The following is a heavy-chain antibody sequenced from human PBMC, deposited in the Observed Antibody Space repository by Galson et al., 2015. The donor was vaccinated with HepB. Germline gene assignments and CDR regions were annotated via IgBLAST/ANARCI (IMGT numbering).Heavy chain of an antibody. CDR3: ARGGYCTGNSCWGVDAFDI. CDR2: ISGYNGNT. J-gene: IGHJ3*02. Sequence: SVKVSCKAAGYILSSYGINWVRQAPGQGLEWMGWISGYNGNTHSAQRLQGRVTMTTDTSTSTAYMELRSLRSDDTAMYYCARGGYCTGNSCWGVDAFDIWGQGTMVTVSS. D-gene: IGHD2-2*03. V-gene: IGHV1-18*01. CDR1: GYILSSYG.